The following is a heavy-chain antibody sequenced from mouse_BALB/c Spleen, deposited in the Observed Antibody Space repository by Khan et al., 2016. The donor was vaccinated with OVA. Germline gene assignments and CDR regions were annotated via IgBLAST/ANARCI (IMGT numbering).Heavy chain of an antibody. D-gene: IGHD2-3*01. CDR3: ERDGSRYNYAMDY. J-gene: IGHJ4*01. CDR2: ISYSGST. Sequence: VQLKQSGPGLVKPSQSPSLTCTVTGYSITSDYAWNWIRQFPGNKLEWMGYISYSGSTNYNPALTSRISITRDTTKNQFFLQFNLVTTEDTATYYCERDGSRYNYAMDYWGQGTSVTVSS. V-gene: IGHV3-2*02. CDR1: GYSITSDYA.